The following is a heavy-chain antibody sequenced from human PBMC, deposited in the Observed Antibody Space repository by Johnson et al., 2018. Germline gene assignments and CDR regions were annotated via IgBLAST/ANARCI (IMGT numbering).Heavy chain of an antibody. Sequence: QVQLVQSGGGVVQPGRSLRLSCAASGFTFSSYGMHWVRQAPGKGLEWVAVISYDGSNKYYADSLKGRFTISRDNSKNTLYLQMNSLRAEDTAVYYCAKGDYGGKKQDAFDIWGQGTMVTVSS. CDR1: GFTFSSYG. CDR2: ISYDGSNK. V-gene: IGHV3-30*18. J-gene: IGHJ3*02. D-gene: IGHD4-23*01. CDR3: AKGDYGGKKQDAFDI.